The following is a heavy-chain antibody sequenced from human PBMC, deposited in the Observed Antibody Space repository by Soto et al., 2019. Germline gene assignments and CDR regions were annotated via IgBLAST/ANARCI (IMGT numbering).Heavy chain of an antibody. V-gene: IGHV2-5*02. CDR2: IYGDDDK. Sequence: QITLKESGPTLVKPTQTPTLTCTFSGFSLSTSAVGVGWIRQPPGKALEWLTVIYGDDDKRSSPSLRSRLTITKDTSKNQVVLTMTNTDPVDTATYYCAHRHRDSAGLFDYWGQGTLVTVSS. J-gene: IGHJ4*02. CDR1: GFSLSTSAVG. CDR3: AHRHRDSAGLFDY.